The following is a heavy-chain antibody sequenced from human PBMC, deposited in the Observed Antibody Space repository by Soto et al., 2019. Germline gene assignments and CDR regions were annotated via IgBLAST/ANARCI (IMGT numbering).Heavy chain of an antibody. J-gene: IGHJ6*02. CDR1: GFTFSSYS. CDR2: ISSSSRYI. V-gene: IGHV3-21*01. Sequence: EVQLVESGGGLVKPGGSLRLSCAASGFTFSSYSMNWVRQAPGNGLEWVSSISSSSRYIYYADPVKGRFTISRDNPKNSLYLQMTSLRAEDTAVYYWAFLPYFDILAGYHTHLIDYGMDVWGQGTTVTVS. D-gene: IGHD3-9*01. CDR3: AFLPYFDILAGYHTHLIDYGMDV.